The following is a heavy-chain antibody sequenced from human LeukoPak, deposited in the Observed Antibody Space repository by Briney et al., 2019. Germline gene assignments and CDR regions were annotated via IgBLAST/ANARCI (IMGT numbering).Heavy chain of an antibody. Sequence: GGSLRLSCATSGFTFRSYEMNWARQAPGKGLEWVSYISSSSSTIFYADSVKGRFSISRDNAKNSPFLQMNSLRAEDTAVYYCARSIAAVPDYWGQGTLVTASS. CDR3: ARSIAAVPDY. CDR2: ISSSSSTI. V-gene: IGHV3-48*03. J-gene: IGHJ4*02. D-gene: IGHD6-13*01. CDR1: GFTFRSYE.